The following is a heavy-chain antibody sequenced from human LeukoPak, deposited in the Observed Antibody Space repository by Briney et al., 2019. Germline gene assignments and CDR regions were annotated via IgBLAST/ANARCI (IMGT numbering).Heavy chain of an antibody. CDR3: AELGITMIGGV. CDR2: ISNSGSTK. D-gene: IGHD3-10*02. J-gene: IGHJ6*04. CDR1: GFTFSSYE. Sequence: PGGSLRLSCAASGFTFSSYEMNWIRQAPGKGLEWISYISNSGSTKYYADSVKGRFTISRDNAKNSVFLQMNSLRAEDTAVYYCAELGITMIGGVWGKGTTVTISS. V-gene: IGHV3-48*03.